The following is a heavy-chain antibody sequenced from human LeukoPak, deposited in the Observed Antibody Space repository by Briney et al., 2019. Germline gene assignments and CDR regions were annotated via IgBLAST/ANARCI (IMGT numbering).Heavy chain of an antibody. CDR1: GGSISSSSYY. J-gene: IGHJ4*02. CDR3: ARALTPLRDSSGYLYLGY. CDR2: IYYSGST. Sequence: PSETLSLTCTVSGGSISSSSYYWGWIRQPPGKGLEWIGSIYYSGSTYYNPSLKSRVTMSVDTSKNQFSLKLSSVTAADTAVYYCARALTPLRDSSGYLYLGYWGQGTLVTVSS. D-gene: IGHD3-22*01. V-gene: IGHV4-39*07.